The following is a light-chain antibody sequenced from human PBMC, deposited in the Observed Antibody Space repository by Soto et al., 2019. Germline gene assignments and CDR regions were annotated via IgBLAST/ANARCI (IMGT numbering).Light chain of an antibody. CDR1: SSNIGADYD. V-gene: IGLV1-40*01. CDR3: QSYDSSLSGSV. J-gene: IGLJ2*01. CDR2: GNY. Sequence: QSVLTQPPSVSGAPGQRVTISCTGSSSNIGADYDVHWYQHLPGTAPKVLIYGNYNRPSGVPDRFSGSKSGTSASLAITGLQIEDEADYYCQSYDSSLSGSVFGGGTKVTVL.